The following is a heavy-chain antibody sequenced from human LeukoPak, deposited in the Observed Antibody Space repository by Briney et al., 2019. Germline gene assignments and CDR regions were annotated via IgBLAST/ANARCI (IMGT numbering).Heavy chain of an antibody. D-gene: IGHD1-26*01. J-gene: IGHJ4*02. CDR3: AKKAQYNGNYPLDY. CDR2: TSDRGDYT. CDR1: GFTFSSYA. V-gene: IGHV3-23*01. Sequence: GGSLRLSCAASGFTFSSYAMSWVRQAPGKGLEWVSGTSDRGDYTYYADSVKGRFTISRDNSKNTLYLQMNSLRAEDTALYFCAKKAQYNGNYPLDYWGQGTLVTVSS.